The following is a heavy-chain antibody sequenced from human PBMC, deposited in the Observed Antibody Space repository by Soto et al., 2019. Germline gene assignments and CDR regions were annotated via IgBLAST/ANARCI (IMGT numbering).Heavy chain of an antibody. V-gene: IGHV5-51*01. D-gene: IGHD2-2*01. CDR2: ILPGDSDT. CDR1: GYTFTTYW. J-gene: IGHJ4*02. Sequence: GEPLKISCQGSGYTFTTYWIGWVRQMPGKGLEWMGIILPGDSDTRYGPSFQGQVTISADKSIRTAYLQWSSLKSSDTAMYYCARRGYCSTASCSTPYYFDFWGQGTLVTVS. CDR3: ARRGYCSTASCSTPYYFDF.